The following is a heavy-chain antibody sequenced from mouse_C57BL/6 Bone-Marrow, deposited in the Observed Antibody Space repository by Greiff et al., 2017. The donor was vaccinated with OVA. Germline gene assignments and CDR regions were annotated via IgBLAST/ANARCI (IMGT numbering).Heavy chain of an antibody. CDR3: ARKNYYGVATWGCAY. CDR1: GYTFTGYW. V-gene: IGHV1-9*01. CDR2: ILPGSGST. Sequence: QVQLQQSGAELMKPGASVKLSCKATGYTFTGYWIEWVKQRPGHGLEWIGEILPGSGSTNYNEKFKGKATFTADTSSNTAYMQLSSLTTEDSAIYYCARKNYYGVATWGCAYWGQGTLVTVSA. D-gene: IGHD1-1*01. J-gene: IGHJ3*01.